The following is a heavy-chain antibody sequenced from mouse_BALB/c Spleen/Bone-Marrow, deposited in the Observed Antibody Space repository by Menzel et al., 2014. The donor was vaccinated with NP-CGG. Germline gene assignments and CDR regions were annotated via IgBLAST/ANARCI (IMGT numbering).Heavy chain of an antibody. CDR3: ARRQLGAAWFAY. V-gene: IGHV1-18*01. D-gene: IGHD3-2*01. CDR1: GYTFTEYT. J-gene: IGHJ3*01. Sequence: DVKLQESRPELVKPGTSVKISCKTSGYTFTEYTIHWVKQSHGKSLEWIGGINPNNGVTAYNQKFRGKATLTVDKSSSTAYMELRSLTSEDSAVYYCARRQLGAAWFAYWGQGTLVTVSA. CDR2: INPNNGVT.